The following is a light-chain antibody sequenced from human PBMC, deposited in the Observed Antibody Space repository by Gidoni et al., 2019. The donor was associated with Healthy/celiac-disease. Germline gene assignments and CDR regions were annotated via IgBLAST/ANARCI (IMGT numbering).Light chain of an antibody. CDR3: QQYNNWPRT. Sequence: EIVMTQPPATLSVSPGERATLSCSASQSVSSNLAWYQQNPGQAPRLLIYGASTRATGIPARFIGSGSGTEFTLTISSLQSEDFAVYYCQQYNNWPRTFGQGTKLEIK. J-gene: IGKJ2*01. CDR2: GAS. CDR1: QSVSSN. V-gene: IGKV3-15*01.